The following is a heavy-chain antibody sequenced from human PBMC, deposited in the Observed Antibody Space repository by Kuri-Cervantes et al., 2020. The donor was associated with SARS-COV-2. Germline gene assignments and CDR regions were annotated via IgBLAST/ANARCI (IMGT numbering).Heavy chain of an antibody. CDR1: GFTFNTYS. CDR2: ISKGSDTI. V-gene: IGHV3-48*04. J-gene: IGHJ5*02. CDR3: ARDDPYYGGNSWFDP. D-gene: IGHD4-23*01. Sequence: GGSLRLSCTASGFTFNTYSMDWVRLAPGKGLEWLAYISKGSDTIYYADSVKGRFTISRDNAKNSVYLQMNSLRAEDTAIYYCARDDPYYGGNSWFDPWGQGTLVTVSS.